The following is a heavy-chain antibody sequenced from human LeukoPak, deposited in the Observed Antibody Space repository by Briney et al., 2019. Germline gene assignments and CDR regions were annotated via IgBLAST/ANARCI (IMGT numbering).Heavy chain of an antibody. CDR1: GFTFDDYT. CDR3: AKDIAPGEAAAGTGYFQH. Sequence: GGSLRLSCAASGFTFDDYTMHWVRQAPGKGLEWVSLISWDGGSTYYADSVKGRFTISRDNSKNSLYLQMNSLRTEGTALYYCAKDIAPGEAAAGTGYFQHWGQGTLVTVSS. CDR2: ISWDGGST. J-gene: IGHJ1*01. D-gene: IGHD6-13*01. V-gene: IGHV3-43*01.